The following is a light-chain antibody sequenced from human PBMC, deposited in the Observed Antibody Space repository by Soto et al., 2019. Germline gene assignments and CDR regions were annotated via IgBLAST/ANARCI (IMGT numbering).Light chain of an antibody. Sequence: QSVLTQPPSASGTPGQRVTISCSGSSSNIGTNTVNWYQQLPGTAPKLLIYSNNQRPSGVPDRFSASKSGTSASLAISGLQSEDEADYYCAAWDDSLNGVLFGGGTKLTVL. V-gene: IGLV1-44*01. CDR1: SSNIGTNT. CDR2: SNN. CDR3: AAWDDSLNGVL. J-gene: IGLJ2*01.